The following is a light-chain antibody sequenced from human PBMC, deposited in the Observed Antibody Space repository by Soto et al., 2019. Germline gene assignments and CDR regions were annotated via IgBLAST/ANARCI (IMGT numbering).Light chain of an antibody. CDR2: GVV. CDR3: CSSAGAYTYL. J-gene: IGLJ1*01. Sequence: QSAVTHPRSVSGSTGQSVTITCTETGNDVRAYNYVSWYHQPTGRPPTLLIYGVVRWPSGVPGRFSGSKPGNTASLSISGLRAEDEADYFCCSSAGAYTYLFGTGTKVTVL. V-gene: IGLV2-11*01. CDR1: GNDVRAYNY.